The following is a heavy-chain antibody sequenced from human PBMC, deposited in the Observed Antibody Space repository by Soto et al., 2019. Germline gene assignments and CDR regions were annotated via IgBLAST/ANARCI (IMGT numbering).Heavy chain of an antibody. CDR1: GGSISSYY. CDR3: ARASLGDYGGTYYYYMDV. J-gene: IGHJ6*03. CDR2: IYYSGST. D-gene: IGHD4-17*01. Sequence: QVQLQESGPGLVKPSETLSLTCPVSGGSISSYYWSWIRQPPGKGLEWIGYIYYSGSTNYNPSLKSRVTISVDTSKNQFSLKLSSVTAADTAVYYCARASLGDYGGTYYYYMDVWGKGTTVTVSS. V-gene: IGHV4-59*01.